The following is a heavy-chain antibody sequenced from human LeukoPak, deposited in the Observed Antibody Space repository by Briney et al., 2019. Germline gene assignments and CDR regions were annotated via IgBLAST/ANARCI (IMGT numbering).Heavy chain of an antibody. J-gene: IGHJ5*02. CDR2: ISYDGSNK. D-gene: IGHD3-10*01. V-gene: IGHV3-30-3*01. CDR3: AKDLGSYYGSGSSPNWFDP. CDR1: GFTFSSYA. Sequence: GGSLRLSCAASGFTFSSYAMHWVRQAPGKGLEWVAVISYDGSNKYYADSVKGRFTISRDNSKNTLYLQMNSLRAEDTAVYYCAKDLGSYYGSGSSPNWFDPWGQGTLVTVSS.